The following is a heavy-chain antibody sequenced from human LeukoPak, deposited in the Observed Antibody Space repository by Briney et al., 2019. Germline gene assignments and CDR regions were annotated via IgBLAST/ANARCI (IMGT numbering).Heavy chain of an antibody. Sequence: GASVKVSCKASGYTFTSYYMHWVRQAPGQGLEWMGIINPSGGSTSYAQKFQGRVTMTRDMSTSTVYMELSSLRSEDTAVYYCARDWSDYGPPTDWGQGTLVTVSS. D-gene: IGHD4-17*01. CDR3: ARDWSDYGPPTD. V-gene: IGHV1-46*01. J-gene: IGHJ4*02. CDR2: INPSGGST. CDR1: GYTFTSYY.